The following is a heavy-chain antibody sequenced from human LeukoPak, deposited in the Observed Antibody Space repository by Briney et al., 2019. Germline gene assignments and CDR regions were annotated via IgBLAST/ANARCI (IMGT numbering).Heavy chain of an antibody. Sequence: ASVKVSCKASGYTFTSYAMNWARQAPGQGLEWMGWINTNTGNPTYAQGFTGRFVFSLDTSVSTAYLQISSLKAEDTAVYYCARVALIAAAGTSYYYGMDVWGQGTTVTVSS. CDR1: GYTFTSYA. V-gene: IGHV7-4-1*02. CDR3: ARVALIAAAGTSYYYGMDV. D-gene: IGHD6-13*01. CDR2: INTNTGNP. J-gene: IGHJ6*02.